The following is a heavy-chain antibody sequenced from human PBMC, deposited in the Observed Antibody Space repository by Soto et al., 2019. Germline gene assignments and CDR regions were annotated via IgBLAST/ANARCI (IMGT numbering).Heavy chain of an antibody. Sequence: LRLSCEASGFSFRSFAMNWVRQAPGRGLEWVSYISDDGASIYYADSLKGRFTISRDNAKNSLSLQMNNLRGEDTAVDYCARENSVQACLDDFDHWGLGTLVTVSS. CDR3: ARENSVQACLDDFDH. J-gene: IGHJ4*02. CDR2: ISDDGASI. CDR1: GFSFRSFA. V-gene: IGHV3-48*03. D-gene: IGHD1-1*01.